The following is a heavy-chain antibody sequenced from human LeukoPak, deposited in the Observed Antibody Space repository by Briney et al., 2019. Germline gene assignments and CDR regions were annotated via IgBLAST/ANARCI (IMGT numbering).Heavy chain of an antibody. V-gene: IGHV3-23*01. J-gene: IGHJ3*02. CDR2: ISGSGGST. D-gene: IGHD3-22*01. CDR1: GFTFSSYA. CDR3: AKATLNYYDSSGYSQAFDI. Sequence: GGYLRLSCAASGFTFSSYAMSWVRQAPGKGLEWVSAISGSGGSTYYADSVKGRSTISRDNSKNTLYLQMNSLRAEDTAVYYCAKATLNYYDSSGYSQAFDIWGQGTMVTVSS.